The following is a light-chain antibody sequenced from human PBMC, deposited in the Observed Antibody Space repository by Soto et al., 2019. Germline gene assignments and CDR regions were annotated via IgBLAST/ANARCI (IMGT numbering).Light chain of an antibody. CDR3: LQHYYCPRS. CDR2: SAS. J-gene: IGKJ4*01. V-gene: IGKV1-6*02. Sequence: AIQMTQSPSSLSASVGDRVTITCRASQGIRIDLAWYQQQPGKAPKLLIYSASSLQSGVPSRFSGSGSGRDFTLTISSLQPEDFATYDCLQHYYCPRSFGGGTNVEIK. CDR1: QGIRID.